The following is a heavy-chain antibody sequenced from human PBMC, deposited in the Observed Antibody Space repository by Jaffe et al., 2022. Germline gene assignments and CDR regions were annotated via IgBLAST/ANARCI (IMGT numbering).Heavy chain of an antibody. J-gene: IGHJ6*03. CDR1: GGSFSGYY. Sequence: QVQLQQWGAGLLKPSETLSLTCAVYGGSFSGYYWSWIRQPPGKGLEWIGEINHSGSTNYNPSLKSRVTISVDTSKNQFSLKLSSVTAADTAVYYCARVSGWYGGYYYYYYMDVWGKGTTVTVSS. V-gene: IGHV4-34*01. CDR2: INHSGST. CDR3: ARVSGWYGGYYYYYYMDV. D-gene: IGHD6-19*01.